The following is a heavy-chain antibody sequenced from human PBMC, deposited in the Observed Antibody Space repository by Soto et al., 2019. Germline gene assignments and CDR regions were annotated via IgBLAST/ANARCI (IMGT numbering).Heavy chain of an antibody. CDR2: ISAYNGNT. CDR3: ASDLRYHPVRTNGVCYSCWFVP. J-gene: IGHJ5*02. Sequence: GASEKVSCKASGYTFTSYGISWVRQAPGQGLEWMGWISAYNGNTNYAQKLQGRVTRTTYTSTSTAYRELRSLRSDDTAVYYCASDLRYHPVRTNGVCYSCWFVPWAQGTLVTAPQ. D-gene: IGHD2-8*01. V-gene: IGHV1-18*01. CDR1: GYTFTSYG.